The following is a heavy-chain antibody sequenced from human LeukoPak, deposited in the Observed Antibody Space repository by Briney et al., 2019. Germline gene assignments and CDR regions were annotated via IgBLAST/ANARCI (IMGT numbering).Heavy chain of an antibody. V-gene: IGHV1-18*01. J-gene: IGHJ4*02. Sequence: ASVKVSCQASGYTFTSYGISWVRQAPGQGLEWMGWISDYNGNTNYAQKLQGRVTMTTDTSTSTAYMELRSLRSDDTAVYYCARTDRGYSGYDYDYWGQGTLVTVSS. CDR1: GYTFTSYG. CDR3: ARTDRGYSGYDYDY. D-gene: IGHD5-12*01. CDR2: ISDYNGNT.